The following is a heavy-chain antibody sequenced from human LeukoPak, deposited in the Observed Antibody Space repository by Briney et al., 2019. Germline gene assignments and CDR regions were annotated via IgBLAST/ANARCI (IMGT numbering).Heavy chain of an antibody. CDR2: INPSGDST. V-gene: IGHV1-46*01. J-gene: IGHJ4*02. CDR1: GYTFTSYY. Sequence: GASVKVSCKASGYTFTSYYMHWVRQAPGQGLEWMGIINPSGDSTSYAQKFQGRVTMTRDTSTSTVYMELSSLRSEDTAVYYCARGQYYDILTGFFDYWGQGTLVTVSS. D-gene: IGHD3-9*01. CDR3: ARGQYYDILTGFFDY.